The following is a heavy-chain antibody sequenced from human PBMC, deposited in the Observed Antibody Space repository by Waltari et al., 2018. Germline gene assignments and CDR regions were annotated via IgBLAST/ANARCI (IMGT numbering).Heavy chain of an antibody. CDR2: ISSSSSYR. CDR3: ARREGSHRPEDY. Sequence: EVQLVESGGGLVKPGGSLRLSCAASGFTFSSYSMNWVRQAPGKGLECVSSISSSSSYRYYADSVKGRVTISRDNAKNSLYLQMNSLRAEDTAVYYCARREGSHRPEDYWGQGTLVTVSS. J-gene: IGHJ4*02. V-gene: IGHV3-21*01. D-gene: IGHD1-26*01. CDR1: GFTFSSYS.